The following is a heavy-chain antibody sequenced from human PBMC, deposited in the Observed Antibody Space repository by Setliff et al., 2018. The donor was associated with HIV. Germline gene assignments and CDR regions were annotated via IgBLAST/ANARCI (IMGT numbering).Heavy chain of an antibody. V-gene: IGHV3-23*01. CDR3: AKGYYYNSGGGRVRAFDI. CDR2: ISGDGVDT. Sequence: GGSLRLSCAGSGFTFNNYAMSWVRQAPGKGLEWVSTISGDGVDTYYADSVQGRFTISRDKSKNTLYLQMNSLRAEDTAVYYCAKGYYYNSGGGRVRAFDICGQGTMVTVSS. J-gene: IGHJ3*02. D-gene: IGHD3-22*01. CDR1: GFTFNNYA.